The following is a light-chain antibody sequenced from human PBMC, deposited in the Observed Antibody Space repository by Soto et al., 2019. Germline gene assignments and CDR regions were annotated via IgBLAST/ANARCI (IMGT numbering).Light chain of an antibody. CDR1: QGISNY. CDR2: AAS. V-gene: IGKV1-27*01. Sequence: DIQMTQSPSTLSASVGDRVTITCRASQGISNYLAWYQQKPGKVPKLLIYAASTLQSGVPSRFSGSGSGTDFTLTISSLQPEDVATYYCQKYSSAQTFGQGTKVDIK. J-gene: IGKJ1*01. CDR3: QKYSSAQT.